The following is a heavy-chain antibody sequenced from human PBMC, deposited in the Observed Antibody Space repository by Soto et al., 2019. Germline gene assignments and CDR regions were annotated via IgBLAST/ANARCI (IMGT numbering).Heavy chain of an antibody. CDR3: AKYSSSWSYYFDY. V-gene: IGHV3-23*01. D-gene: IGHD6-13*01. CDR2: ISGSGGST. Sequence: GGSLRLSCAASGFTFSSYAISWVRQAPGKGLEWVSAISGSGGSTYYADSVKGRFTISRDNSKNTLYLQMNSLRAEDTAVYYCAKYSSSWSYYFDYWGQGTLVTVSS. CDR1: GFTFSSYA. J-gene: IGHJ4*02.